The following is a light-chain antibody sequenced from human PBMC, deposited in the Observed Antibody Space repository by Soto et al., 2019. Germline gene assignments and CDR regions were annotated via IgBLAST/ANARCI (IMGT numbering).Light chain of an antibody. CDR1: RSSNSY. CDR3: QQCDAVVT. CDR2: GAS. Sequence: DTQMTPSPSSLRAPEAPRLTIHCPASRSSNSYLDWYQQKPGKAPRLLIYGASSLESGIPARFSGSGSGTDFTLTISRLQPEDFAMYYCQQCDAVVTFGEGTKVDIK. J-gene: IGKJ4*02. V-gene: IGKV1-39*01.